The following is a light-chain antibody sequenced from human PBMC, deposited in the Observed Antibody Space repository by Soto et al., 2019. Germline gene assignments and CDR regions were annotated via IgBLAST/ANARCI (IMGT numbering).Light chain of an antibody. CDR2: GNS. Sequence: QSVLTQPPSVSGAPGQRVTISCTGSSSNIGAGYDVHWYQQLPGTAPKLLIYGNSNRPSGVPDRFSGSKSGTSASLAITGLQAEDEADYYCQSHDNSLSGYVFGTGTKLTVL. J-gene: IGLJ1*01. CDR3: QSHDNSLSGYV. CDR1: SSNIGAGYD. V-gene: IGLV1-40*01.